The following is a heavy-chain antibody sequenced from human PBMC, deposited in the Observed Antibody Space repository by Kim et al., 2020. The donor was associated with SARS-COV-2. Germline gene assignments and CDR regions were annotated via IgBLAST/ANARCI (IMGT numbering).Heavy chain of an antibody. CDR3: ARGRGGTTVVTLGLCYYY. CDR2: INHSGST. CDR1: GGSFSGHY. J-gene: IGHJ6*01. V-gene: IGHV4-34*01. Sequence: SETMSLTCAVYGGSFSGHYGSWIRQPPGKGLEWIGEINHSGSTNYNPSLKSRVTISVDTSKNQFSLKLSSVTAADTAVYYCARGRGGTTVVTLGLCYYY. D-gene: IGHD4-17*01.